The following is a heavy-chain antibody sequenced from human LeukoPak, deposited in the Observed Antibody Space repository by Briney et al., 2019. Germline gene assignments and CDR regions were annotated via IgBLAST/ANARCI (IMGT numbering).Heavy chain of an antibody. CDR1: GYTFTGYY. Sequence: ASVKVSCKASGYTFTGYYMHWVRQAPGQGLEWMGWIYPNSGGTSYAQRFQGRVTMTRDTSVTTAYMELSRLRSDDTAVYYCARYSGYDEPFEYWGQGTLVTVSS. V-gene: IGHV1-2*02. CDR3: ARYSGYDEPFEY. D-gene: IGHD5-12*01. CDR2: IYPNSGGT. J-gene: IGHJ4*02.